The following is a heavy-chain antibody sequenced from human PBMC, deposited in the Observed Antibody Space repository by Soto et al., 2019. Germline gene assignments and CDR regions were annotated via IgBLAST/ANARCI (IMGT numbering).Heavy chain of an antibody. CDR3: ARVRDSFGLDV. D-gene: IGHD2-15*01. Sequence: SETLSLTCRLSGGSITGAYYWNWIRQHPGKGLEWIGSIHYRGSTYYNPSLKTRITISLDRSNNQFSLNLSSVTAADPAVYYCARVRDSFGLDVWGQGTTVTVSS. CDR2: IHYRGST. V-gene: IGHV4-31*03. J-gene: IGHJ6*02. CDR1: GGSITGAYY.